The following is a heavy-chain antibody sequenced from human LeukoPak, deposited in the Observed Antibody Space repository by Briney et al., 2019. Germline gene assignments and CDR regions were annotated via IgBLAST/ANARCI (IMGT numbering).Heavy chain of an antibody. V-gene: IGHV4-59*01. D-gene: IGHD3-22*01. CDR3: AGASLYYDSSGQRTFDI. J-gene: IGHJ3*02. Sequence: SETLSLTCTVSGGSINRYYWNWLRQPPGKGLEGIGYIYYSGGNNYNPSLKSRVTISLDTFKNQFSLKLSSVTAADTAVYYCAGASLYYDSSGQRTFDIWGQGTMVTVSS. CDR2: IYYSGGN. CDR1: GGSINRYY.